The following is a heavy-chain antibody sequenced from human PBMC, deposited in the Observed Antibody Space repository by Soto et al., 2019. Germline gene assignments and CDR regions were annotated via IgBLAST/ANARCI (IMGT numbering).Heavy chain of an antibody. CDR2: IIPILGIA. J-gene: IGHJ4*02. D-gene: IGHD6-19*01. V-gene: IGHV1-69*04. CDR1: GGTFSSYT. Sequence: ASVKVSCKASGGTFSSYTISWVRQAPGQGLEWMGRIIPILGIANYAQKFQGRVTITADKSTRTAYMELSSLRSEDTAVYYCARDVFAVAGTSREDYWGQGTLVTVSS. CDR3: ARDVFAVAGTSREDY.